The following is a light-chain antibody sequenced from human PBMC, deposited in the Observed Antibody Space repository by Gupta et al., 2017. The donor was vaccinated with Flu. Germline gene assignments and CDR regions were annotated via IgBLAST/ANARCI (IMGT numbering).Light chain of an antibody. CDR3: RQYKGYFLYT. CDR2: KAS. J-gene: IGKJ2*01. Sequence: DIQMTQSPSTLSASVGDTVTIPCRASQSIGSQLAWYQHKPGKAPKLLIYKASSLESGVPSRFSGSGSGTELTLTISSRQPEDFASDYCRQYKGYFLYTFGQGTKLEVK. CDR1: QSIGSQ. V-gene: IGKV1-5*03.